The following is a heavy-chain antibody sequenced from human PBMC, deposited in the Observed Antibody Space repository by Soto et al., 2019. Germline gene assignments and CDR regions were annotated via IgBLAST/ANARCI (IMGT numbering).Heavy chain of an antibody. Sequence: SQTLSLTCAISGDSVSSNSAAWNWIRQSPSRGLEWLGRTYYRSKWYNDYAVSVKSRITINPDTSKNQFSLQLNSVTPEDTAVYYCARDQIVVVPAATLSAFDIWGQRTTVTVSS. J-gene: IGHJ3*02. D-gene: IGHD2-2*01. V-gene: IGHV6-1*01. CDR2: TYYRSKWYN. CDR1: GDSVSSNSAA. CDR3: ARDQIVVVPAATLSAFDI.